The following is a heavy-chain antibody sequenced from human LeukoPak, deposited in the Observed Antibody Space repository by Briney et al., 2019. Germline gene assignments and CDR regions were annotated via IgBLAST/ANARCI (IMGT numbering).Heavy chain of an antibody. V-gene: IGHV1-2*02. CDR2: INPNSGGT. CDR1: GYTFTGYY. D-gene: IGHD1-26*01. J-gene: IGHJ4*02. Sequence: ASVKVSCKASGYTFTGYYMHWVRRAPGQGLEWMGWINPNSGGTNYAQKFQGRVTMTRDTSISTAYMELSRLRSDDTAVYYCARVGKAYSGNGGDYWGQGTLVTVSS. CDR3: ARVGKAYSGNGGDY.